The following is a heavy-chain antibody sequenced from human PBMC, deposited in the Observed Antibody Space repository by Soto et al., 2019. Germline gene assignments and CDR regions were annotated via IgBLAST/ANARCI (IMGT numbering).Heavy chain of an antibody. CDR2: IYYSGST. CDR1: GGSIGSGDYY. J-gene: IGHJ1*01. CDR3: AREGDPFAEYFRH. V-gene: IGHV4-30-4*01. D-gene: IGHD2-21*02. Sequence: QVQLQESGPGLVKPSQTLSLTCNVSGGSIGSGDYYWSWIRQPPGKGLEWIGHIYYSGSTYYHPSLRRRVXXSXDXXKNQFSLKLTSVTAADTAVYYCAREGDPFAEYFRHWGQGTLITVSS.